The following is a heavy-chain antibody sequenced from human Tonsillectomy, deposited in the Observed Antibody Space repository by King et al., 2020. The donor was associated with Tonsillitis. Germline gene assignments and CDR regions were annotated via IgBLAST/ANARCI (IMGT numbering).Heavy chain of an antibody. CDR1: GFTFSNAW. Sequence: VQLVESGGGLVKPGGSLRLSCAASGFTFSNAWMSWVRQAPGKGLEWVGRIKSKTDGGTTDYAAPVKGRFTISRDDSKNTLYLQMNSLKTEDTAVYYCTTAYYYDSSGYYYLPFDYWGQGTLVTVSS. J-gene: IGHJ4*02. CDR3: TTAYYYDSSGYYYLPFDY. CDR2: IKSKTDGGTT. V-gene: IGHV3-15*01. D-gene: IGHD3-22*01.